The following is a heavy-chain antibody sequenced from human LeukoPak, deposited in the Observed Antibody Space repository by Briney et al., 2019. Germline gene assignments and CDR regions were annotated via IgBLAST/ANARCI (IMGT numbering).Heavy chain of an antibody. CDR2: IWYDGSNK. CDR3: ARAYYYGSGSYSAFDY. CDR1: GFTFSSYG. J-gene: IGHJ4*02. D-gene: IGHD3-10*01. Sequence: GGSLRLSCAASGFTFSSYGMHWVRQAPGKGLEWVAVIWYDGSNKYYADSVKGRFTISRDDSKNTLYLQMNSLRAEDTAVYYCARAYYYGSGSYSAFDYWGQGTLVTVSS. V-gene: IGHV3-33*01.